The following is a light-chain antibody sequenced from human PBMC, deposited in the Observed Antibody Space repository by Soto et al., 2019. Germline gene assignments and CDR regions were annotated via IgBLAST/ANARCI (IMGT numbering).Light chain of an antibody. CDR2: EVS. V-gene: IGLV2-14*01. Sequence: QSALTQPASVSGSPGQSITISCTGTSSDVGAYNYVSWYQQHPGKAPKLMIYEVSNRPSGVSHRFSGSKSDNTASLTISGLQNDDEADYYCSSYTSSRTLVFGTGTKVTV. CDR1: SSDVGAYNY. J-gene: IGLJ1*01. CDR3: SSYTSSRTLV.